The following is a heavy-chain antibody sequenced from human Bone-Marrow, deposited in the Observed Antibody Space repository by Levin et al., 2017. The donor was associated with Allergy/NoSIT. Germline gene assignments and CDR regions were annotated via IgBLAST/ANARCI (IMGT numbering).Heavy chain of an antibody. V-gene: IGHV3-23*01. J-gene: IGHJ4*02. CDR3: AKHYYNTGSWCFDY. CDR2: ISMSGGTT. D-gene: IGHD3-10*01. CDR1: GFTFSSYA. Sequence: HGESLKISCAASGFTFSSYAMSWVRQAPGKGLEWVSVISMSGGTTHYADSVKGRFTISRDNSRNTLYLQMDTLRAEDTAVYFCAKHYYNTGSWCFDYWGQGTLVSVSS.